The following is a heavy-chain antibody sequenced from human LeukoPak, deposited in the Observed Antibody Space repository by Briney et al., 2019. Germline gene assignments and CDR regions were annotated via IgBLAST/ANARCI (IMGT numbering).Heavy chain of an antibody. D-gene: IGHD2-15*01. J-gene: IGHJ3*02. CDR1: GFTFSSYA. CDR3: AKGYYCSGGSCHGAFDI. V-gene: IGHV3-23*01. CDR2: ISGSGGST. Sequence: QTGGSLRLSCAASGFTFSSYAMSWVRQAPGKGLEWVSAISGSGGSTYYADSVKGRFTISRDNSKNTLYLQMNSLRAEDTAVYYCAKGYYCSGGSCHGAFDIWGQGTMVTVSS.